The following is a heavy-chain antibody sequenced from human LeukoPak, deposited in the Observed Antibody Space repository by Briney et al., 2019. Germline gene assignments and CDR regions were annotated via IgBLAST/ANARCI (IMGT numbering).Heavy chain of an antibody. CDR2: IRSKANSYAT. CDR1: GFTFSVSA. Sequence: GGSLRLSCAASGFTFSVSAMHWVRQASGKGLESVGRIRSKANSYATAYAASVKGRFTISRDDSKNTAYLQMNSLKTEDTAVYYCTRLLVRGSFDYWGQGTLVTVSS. V-gene: IGHV3-73*01. CDR3: TRLLVRGSFDY. D-gene: IGHD3-10*01. J-gene: IGHJ4*02.